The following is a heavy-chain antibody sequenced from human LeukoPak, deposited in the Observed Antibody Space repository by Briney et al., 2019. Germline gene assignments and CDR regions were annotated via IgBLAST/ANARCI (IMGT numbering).Heavy chain of an antibody. V-gene: IGHV7-4-1*02. CDR2: INTNTGNP. CDR3: TRGRDTTGYFVY. J-gene: IGHJ4*02. Sequence: ASVKVSCKASGYNFFTYGITWVRLVPGQGLEWTGWINTNTGNPTYAQGFTGRFVFSLDTSVTTSYLQISSLKAGDTAVYYCTRGRDTTGYFVYWGQGTLVTVSS. CDR1: GYNFFTYG. D-gene: IGHD3-22*01.